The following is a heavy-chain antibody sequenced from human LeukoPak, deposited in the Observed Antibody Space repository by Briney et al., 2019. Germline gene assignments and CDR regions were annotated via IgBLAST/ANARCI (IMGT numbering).Heavy chain of an antibody. V-gene: IGHV4-4*07. J-gene: IGHJ4*02. CDR1: GGSISNYY. CDR2: IYTSGST. CDR3: AREGGDYYDSSGYLYFDY. D-gene: IGHD3-22*01. Sequence: SETLSLTCTVSGGSISNYYWSWIRQPAGKGLEWIGRIYTSGSTNYNPSLKSRVTMSVDTSKNQFSLKLSSVTAVDTAVYYCAREGGDYYDSSGYLYFDYWGQGTLVTVSS.